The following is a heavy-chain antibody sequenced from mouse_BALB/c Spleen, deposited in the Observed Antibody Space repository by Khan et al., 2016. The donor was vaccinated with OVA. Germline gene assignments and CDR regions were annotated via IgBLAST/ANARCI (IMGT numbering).Heavy chain of an antibody. CDR1: GYAFTDYL. D-gene: IGHD3-2*02. CDR2: INPASGGT. V-gene: IGHV1-54*01. J-gene: IGHJ3*01. Sequence: QVQLQQSGAELVRPGTSVKVSCKASGYAFTDYLIEWLKQRPGQGLEWIGVINPASGGTHYNEEFMDRATLTADKSSSTAYMQLSSLTSDDSAVYFGSRSGYGFGAYWGPGTLVTVSA. CDR3: SRSGYGFGAY.